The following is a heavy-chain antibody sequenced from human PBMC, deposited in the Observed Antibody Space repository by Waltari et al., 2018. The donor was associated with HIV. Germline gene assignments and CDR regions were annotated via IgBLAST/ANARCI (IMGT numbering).Heavy chain of an antibody. J-gene: IGHJ5*02. CDR3: ASLGEVHNWNVGP. D-gene: IGHD1-1*01. V-gene: IGHV3-74*01. CDR2: INSDGSST. Sequence: EVQLVESGGGLVQPGGSLRLSCAASGFTFSSYWMHWVRPAPGKGLVWVSRINSDGSSTSYADSVKGRFTISRDNAKNTLYLQMNSLRAEDTAVYYCASLGEVHNWNVGPWGQGTLVTVSS. CDR1: GFTFSSYW.